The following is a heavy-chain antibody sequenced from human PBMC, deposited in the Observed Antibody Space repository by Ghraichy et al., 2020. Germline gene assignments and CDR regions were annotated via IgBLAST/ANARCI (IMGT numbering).Heavy chain of an antibody. CDR1: GGTFSSYA. D-gene: IGHD3-22*01. Sequence: SVKVSCKASGGTFSSYAISWVRQAPGQGLEWMGGIIPIFGTANYAQKFQGRVTITADESTSTAYMELSSLRSEDTAVYYCAGGLSNYYDSSGYYGAPGEDAFDIWGQGTMVTVSS. CDR3: AGGLSNYYDSSGYYGAPGEDAFDI. V-gene: IGHV1-69*13. CDR2: IIPIFGTA. J-gene: IGHJ3*02.